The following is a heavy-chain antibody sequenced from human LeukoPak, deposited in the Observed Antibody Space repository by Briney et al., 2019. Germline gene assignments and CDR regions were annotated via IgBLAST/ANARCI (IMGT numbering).Heavy chain of an antibody. J-gene: IGHJ4*02. Sequence: AEPLSLTCTVSGGSISIYYWSWIRQAPGKGVEGIGYIYYSGSTNYNPSLKSRVTISVDTSKNQFSLKLSSVTAADTAVYYCARYYGSGSGYFDYWGQGTLVTVSS. D-gene: IGHD3-10*01. CDR2: IYYSGST. CDR3: ARYYGSGSGYFDY. V-gene: IGHV4-59*08. CDR1: GGSISIYY.